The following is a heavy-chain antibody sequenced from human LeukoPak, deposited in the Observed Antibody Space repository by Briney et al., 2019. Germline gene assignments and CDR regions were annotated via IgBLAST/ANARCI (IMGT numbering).Heavy chain of an antibody. J-gene: IGHJ4*02. D-gene: IGHD3-10*01. CDR1: GFRFGDFG. CDR2: ISNTGGFT. Sequence: PGGSLRLSCATSGFRFGDFGMNWVRQAPGKGLEWVSSISNTGGFTYHADSMKGRFTISRDNPKNTLFLQMKSLRGDDTAVYFCATGGSMAHEGIHSWGQGTLVIVSS. V-gene: IGHV3-21*04. CDR3: ATGGSMAHEGIHS.